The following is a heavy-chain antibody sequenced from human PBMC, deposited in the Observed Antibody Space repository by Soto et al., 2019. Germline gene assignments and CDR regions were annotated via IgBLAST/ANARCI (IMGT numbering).Heavy chain of an antibody. Sequence: QVQLVQSGAEVKKPGSSVKVSCKASGGTFSSYTISWVRQAPGQGLEWMGRIIPILGIANYAQKFQGRVTVTAHKSRVTIYMELSSVRSEATAVDYGARGGWLQSYPFGYWGQGTLVTV. CDR2: IIPILGIA. D-gene: IGHD6-19*01. CDR3: ARGGWLQSYPFGY. CDR1: GGTFSSYT. V-gene: IGHV1-69*02. J-gene: IGHJ4*02.